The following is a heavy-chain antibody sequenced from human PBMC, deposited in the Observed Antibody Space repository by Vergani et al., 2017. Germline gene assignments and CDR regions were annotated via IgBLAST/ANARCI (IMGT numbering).Heavy chain of an antibody. J-gene: IGHJ6*03. CDR3: ARVNTETNGHRYCYYYMDV. CDR2: IDHTGRP. D-gene: IGHD4-11*01. Sequence: QVQLQQWGGGLLKPSETLSLTCVVNGGSFTSYHWTWIRQSPGEGLEWVGDIDHTGRPDYNPSLKSRLTMSVDKSRNQFSLTLNPVTATDTAIYFCARVNTETNGHRYCYYYMDVWGQGTAVTVS. CDR1: GGSFTSYH. V-gene: IGHV4-34*01.